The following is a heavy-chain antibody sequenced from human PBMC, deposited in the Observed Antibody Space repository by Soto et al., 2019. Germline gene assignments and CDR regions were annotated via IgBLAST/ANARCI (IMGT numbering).Heavy chain of an antibody. V-gene: IGHV5-51*01. J-gene: IGHJ6*04. CDR2: IYPGDSDT. CDR1: GYIFTNYW. Sequence: PGEALKISCKGSGYIFTNYWIGWVRQMPGKGLEWMGIIYPGDSDTRYSPSFQGQVTISADNSISTAYLQWRSLKASDTAMFYCAGHNGNYLNYYYGMDVWGKGTTVTVSS. D-gene: IGHD1-7*01. CDR3: AGHNGNYLNYYYGMDV.